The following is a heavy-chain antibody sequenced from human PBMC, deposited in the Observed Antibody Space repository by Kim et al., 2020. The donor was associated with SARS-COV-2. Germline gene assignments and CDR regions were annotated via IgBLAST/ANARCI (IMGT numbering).Heavy chain of an antibody. D-gene: IGHD3-16*01. J-gene: IGHJ3*02. CDR2: INSDGSST. Sequence: GGSLRLSCAASGFTFSSYWMHWVRQAPGKGLVWVSRINSDGSSTSYADSVKGRFTISRDNAKNTLYLQMNSLRAEDTAVYYCARVNYDYVWGSPSDAFDIWGQGTMVTVSS. CDR1: GFTFSSYW. CDR3: ARVNYDYVWGSPSDAFDI. V-gene: IGHV3-74*01.